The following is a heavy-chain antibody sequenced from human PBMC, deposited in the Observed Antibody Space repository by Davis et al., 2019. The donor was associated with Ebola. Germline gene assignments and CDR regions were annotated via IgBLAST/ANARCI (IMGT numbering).Heavy chain of an antibody. D-gene: IGHD3-22*01. Sequence: AASVKVSCKASGFTLTDYAIQWVRQAPGQGLEWMGIINPSGGSTGYAQKFQGSITMTRDTSTSTVYMELSSLRSEDTAVYYCARARSGGSSGYYSCYDYWGQGTLVTVSS. CDR1: GFTLTDYA. CDR3: ARARSGGSSGYYSCYDY. V-gene: IGHV1-46*01. CDR2: INPSGGST. J-gene: IGHJ4*02.